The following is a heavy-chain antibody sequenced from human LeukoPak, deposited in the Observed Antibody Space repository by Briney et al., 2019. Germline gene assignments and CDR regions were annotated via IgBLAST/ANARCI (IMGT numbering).Heavy chain of an antibody. J-gene: IGHJ4*02. Sequence: GESLKISCKGSGYSFTSYWIGWVRQMPGKGLEWMGIIYPGDSDTRYGPSFQGQVTISADKSISTAYLQWSSLKASDTAIYYCARLDEGFYYDGYGYNFWGQGTLVTVSS. CDR1: GYSFTSYW. CDR3: ARLDEGFYYDGYGYNF. CDR2: IYPGDSDT. D-gene: IGHD3-22*01. V-gene: IGHV5-51*01.